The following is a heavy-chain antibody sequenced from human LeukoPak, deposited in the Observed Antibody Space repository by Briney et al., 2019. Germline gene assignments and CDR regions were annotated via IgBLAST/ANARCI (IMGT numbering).Heavy chain of an antibody. V-gene: IGHV3-21*01. J-gene: IGHJ4*02. D-gene: IGHD1-26*01. CDR2: ISSSSSYL. Sequence: GGSLRLSCAASGFTFSSYSMNWVRQAPGKGLEWVSSISSSSSYLYYADSVKGRFTISRDNAKNSLYLQMNSLGAEDTAVYYCARSRRGWELLSYWGQGTLVTVSS. CDR1: GFTFSSYS. CDR3: ARSRRGWELLSY.